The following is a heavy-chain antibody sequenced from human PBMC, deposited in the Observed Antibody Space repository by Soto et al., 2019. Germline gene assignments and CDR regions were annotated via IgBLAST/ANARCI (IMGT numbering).Heavy chain of an antibody. CDR2: ISYDGSNK. CDR1: GFTFSSYA. CDR3: ARDLVRGSTRFDY. J-gene: IGHJ4*02. D-gene: IGHD3-10*01. V-gene: IGHV3-30-3*01. Sequence: QVQLVESGGGVVEPGRSLRLSCAASGFTFSSYAMHWVRQAPGKGLEWVAVISYDGSNKYYADSVKGRFTISRDNSKNTLYLQMNSLRAEDTAVYYWARDLVRGSTRFDYWGQGTLVTVSS.